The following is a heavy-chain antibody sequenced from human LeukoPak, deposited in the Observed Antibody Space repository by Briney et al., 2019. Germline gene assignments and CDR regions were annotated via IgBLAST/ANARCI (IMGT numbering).Heavy chain of an antibody. J-gene: IGHJ3*02. D-gene: IGHD2-2*01. CDR2: INWNGGST. V-gene: IGHV3-20*04. CDR3: ARDSNCSSTSCLGAFDI. Sequence: GRSLRLSCAASGFTFDDYGMSWVRQAPGKGLEWVSGINWNGGSTGYADSVKGRFTISRDNAKNSLYLQMNSLRAEDTALYYCARDSNCSSTSCLGAFDIWGQGTMVTVSS. CDR1: GFTFDDYG.